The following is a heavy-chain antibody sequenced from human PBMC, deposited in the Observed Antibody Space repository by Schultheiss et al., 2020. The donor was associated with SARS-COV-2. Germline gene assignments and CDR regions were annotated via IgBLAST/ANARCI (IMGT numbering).Heavy chain of an antibody. V-gene: IGHV1-46*01. D-gene: IGHD6-13*01. CDR2: INPSGGST. CDR1: GYTFTSYG. Sequence: ASVKVSCKASGYTFTSYGISWVRQAPGQGLEWMGIINPSGGSTSYAQKFQGRVTMTEDTSTDTAYMELSSLRSEDTAVYYCATLPQQLGYYYGMDVWGQGTTVTVSS. J-gene: IGHJ6*02. CDR3: ATLPQQLGYYYGMDV.